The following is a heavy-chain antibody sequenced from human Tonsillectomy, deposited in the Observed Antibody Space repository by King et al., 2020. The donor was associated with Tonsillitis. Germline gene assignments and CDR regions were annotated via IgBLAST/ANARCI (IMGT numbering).Heavy chain of an antibody. CDR2: IKQDGSEK. V-gene: IGHV3-7*01. J-gene: IGHJ6*02. CDR1: GFTFSSYC. D-gene: IGHD3-22*01. CDR3: ARGPVLQWLSDYGMDV. Sequence: VQLVESGGGLVQPGGSLRLSCSASGFTFSSYCMSWVRQAPGKGLEWVGNIKQDGSEKHYVDSVKGRFTISRDNGKNSLYMQLNSLRAEDTAVYYCARGPVLQWLSDYGMDVWGQGTTVTVSS.